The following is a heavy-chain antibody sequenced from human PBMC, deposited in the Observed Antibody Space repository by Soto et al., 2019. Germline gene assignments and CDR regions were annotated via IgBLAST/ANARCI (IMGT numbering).Heavy chain of an antibody. CDR1: GFTFSSYC. V-gene: IGHV3-74*01. CDR2: INSDGSST. D-gene: IGHD2-15*01. Sequence: PGGSLRVSCAASGFTFSSYCMHWVRQAPGKGLVWVSGINSDGSSTSYADSVKGRFTISRDNAKNTLYLQMNSLRAEDTAVYYCARGPSCSCGICYSSGAWSDPWGQGTLVTVSS. CDR3: ARGPSCSCGICYSSGAWSDP. J-gene: IGHJ5*02.